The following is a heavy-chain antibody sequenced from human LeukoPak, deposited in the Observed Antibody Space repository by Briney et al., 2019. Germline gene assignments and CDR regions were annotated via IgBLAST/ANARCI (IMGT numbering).Heavy chain of an antibody. CDR3: VQRGFAY. CDR2: IKRDGSEK. CDR1: GFTFSSHY. J-gene: IGHJ4*02. V-gene: IGHV3-7*01. Sequence: GGSLRLSCTASGFTFSSHYMTWVRQAPGKGLEWVANIKRDGSEKNYVDSVKGRFTISRDNAKNSLYLQMNSLRAEDTAVYYCVQRGFAYWGQGTLVTVSS. D-gene: IGHD6-25*01.